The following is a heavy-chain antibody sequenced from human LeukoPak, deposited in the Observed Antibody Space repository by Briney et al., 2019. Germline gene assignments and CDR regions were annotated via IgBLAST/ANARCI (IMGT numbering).Heavy chain of an antibody. CDR2: IYTSGST. J-gene: IGHJ5*02. Sequence: PSETLSLTCTVSGGSISSYYWSWIRQPPGKGLEWIGCIYTSGSTNYNPSLKSRVTISVDTSKNQFSLKLSSVTAADTAVYYCARHRCSGGSCSVGWFDPWGQGTLVTVSS. CDR1: GGSISSYY. D-gene: IGHD2-15*01. V-gene: IGHV4-4*09. CDR3: ARHRCSGGSCSVGWFDP.